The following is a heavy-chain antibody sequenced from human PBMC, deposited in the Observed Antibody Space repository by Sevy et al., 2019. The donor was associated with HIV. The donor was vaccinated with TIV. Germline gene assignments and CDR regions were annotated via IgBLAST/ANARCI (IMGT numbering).Heavy chain of an antibody. J-gene: IGHJ4*02. CDR2: IYSGGRT. CDR1: GFTVSSNY. D-gene: IGHD3-22*01. Sequence: GGSLRLSCAASGFTVSSNYMSWVRQAPGKGLEWVSVIYSGGRTYYADSVKGRFTISRDNSRNTLYLQMNSLRAEDTAVYYCARGYDSSGFEFDYWGQGILVTVSS. CDR3: ARGYDSSGFEFDY. V-gene: IGHV3-53*01.